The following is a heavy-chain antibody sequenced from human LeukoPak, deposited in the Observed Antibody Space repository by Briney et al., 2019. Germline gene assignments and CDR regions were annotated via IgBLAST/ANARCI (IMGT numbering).Heavy chain of an antibody. CDR1: GFTFSSYG. J-gene: IGHJ6*02. CDR2: ISGGGGST. CDR3: ARDASDLYGMDV. Sequence: GGSLRLSCAASGFTFSSYGMNWVRQAPGKGLEWVSAISGGGGSTYYADSVKGRFTISRDNSKNTLYLQMNSLRAEDTAVYYCARDASDLYGMDVWGQGTTVTVSS. V-gene: IGHV3-23*01.